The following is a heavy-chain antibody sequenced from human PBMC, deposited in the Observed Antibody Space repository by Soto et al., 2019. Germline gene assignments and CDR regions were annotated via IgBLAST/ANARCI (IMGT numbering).Heavy chain of an antibody. V-gene: IGHV3-30-3*01. Sequence: QVQLVESGGGVVRPGRSLRLSCAASGFAFNNYCMHWVRQAPGKGLEWVAIMAFDGSNKYTADSVKGRFTISRDNSKNILNLQMSSLSREHKAVYFSAGDRVPYVYVYYGMDVWGQGTTVIVSS. CDR1: GFAFNNYC. CDR2: MAFDGSNK. J-gene: IGHJ6*02. CDR3: AGDRVPYVYVYYGMDV. D-gene: IGHD3-10*02.